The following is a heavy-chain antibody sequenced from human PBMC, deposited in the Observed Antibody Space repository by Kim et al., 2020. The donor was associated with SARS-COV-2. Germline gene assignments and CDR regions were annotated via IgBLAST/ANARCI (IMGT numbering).Heavy chain of an antibody. Sequence: SETLSLTCAVSGGSISSSNWRSWVRQPPGKGLEWIGEIYHSGSTNYNPSLKSRVTISVDKSKNQFSLKLSSVTAADTAVYYCARARTGTTGRPNWFDPWGQGTLVTVSS. CDR3: ARARTGTTGRPNWFDP. V-gene: IGHV4-4*02. CDR1: GGSISSSNW. D-gene: IGHD1-7*01. CDR2: IYHSGST. J-gene: IGHJ5*02.